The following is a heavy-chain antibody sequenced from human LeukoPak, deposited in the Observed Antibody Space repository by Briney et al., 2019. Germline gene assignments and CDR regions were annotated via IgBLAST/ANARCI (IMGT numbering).Heavy chain of an antibody. Sequence: GGSLRLSCAASGFTFSNYAMSWVRQAPGKGLEWVSSINGRGGSTYYADSVKGRFTISRDNSKNTLYLQMNSLTVEDTAIYYCAKNADRGAYCRGGSCYPYYYYYMDVWGTGTTVTISS. D-gene: IGHD2-15*01. J-gene: IGHJ6*03. CDR2: INGRGGST. CDR1: GFTFSNYA. CDR3: AKNADRGAYCRGGSCYPYYYYYMDV. V-gene: IGHV3-23*01.